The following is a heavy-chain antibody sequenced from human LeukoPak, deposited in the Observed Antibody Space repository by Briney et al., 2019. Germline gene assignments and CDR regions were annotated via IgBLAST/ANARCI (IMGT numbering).Heavy chain of an antibody. V-gene: IGHV1-2*02. J-gene: IGHJ4*02. Sequence: ASVKVSCKASGCTFTDYYLHWVRQAPGRGFEWMGWINPNSGDTNYAQKFQGRVTMTRDTSISTAHMEMSRLRSDDTAVYYCARANFLYCSSTTCLFDYWGQGTLVTVSS. CDR1: GCTFTDYY. CDR2: INPNSGDT. CDR3: ARANFLYCSSTTCLFDY. D-gene: IGHD2-2*01.